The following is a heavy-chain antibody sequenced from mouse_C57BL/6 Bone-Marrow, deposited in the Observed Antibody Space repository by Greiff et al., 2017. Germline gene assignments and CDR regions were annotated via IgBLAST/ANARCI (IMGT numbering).Heavy chain of an antibody. V-gene: IGHV1-72*01. CDR1: GYTFTSYW. Sequence: QVQLQQPGAELVKPGASVKLSCKASGYTFTSYWMHWVKQRPGRGLEWIGRIDPNSGGTKYNEKFKSKATLTVDKPSSTAYMQLSSLTSEDSAVYYVAKNYGSSSYYYAMDYWGQGTSVTVSS. J-gene: IGHJ4*01. D-gene: IGHD1-1*01. CDR3: AKNYGSSSYYYAMDY. CDR2: IDPNSGGT.